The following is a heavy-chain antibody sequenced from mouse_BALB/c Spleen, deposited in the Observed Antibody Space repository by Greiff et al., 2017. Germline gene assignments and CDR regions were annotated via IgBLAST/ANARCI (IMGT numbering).Heavy chain of an antibody. CDR3: AYGYDEEAWFAY. Sequence: QVQLKESGAELAKPGASVKMSCKASGYTFTSYWMHWVKQRPGQGLEWIGYINPSTGYTEYNQKFKDKATLTADKSSSTAYMQLSSLTSEDSAVYFCAYGYDEEAWFAYWGQGTLVTVSA. V-gene: IGHV1-7*01. D-gene: IGHD2-2*01. J-gene: IGHJ3*01. CDR1: GYTFTSYW. CDR2: INPSTGYT.